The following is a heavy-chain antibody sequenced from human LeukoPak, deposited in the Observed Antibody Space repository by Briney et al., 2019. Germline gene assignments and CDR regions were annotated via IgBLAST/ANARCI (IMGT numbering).Heavy chain of an antibody. D-gene: IGHD3-22*01. Sequence: PGGSLRLSCAASGFTFSSYAMSWVRQAPGKGLEWVSAISGSGGSTYYADSVKGRFTISRDNSKNTQYLQMNSLRAEDTAVYYCAKDTYYYDSSGYYDYWGQGTLVTVSS. CDR3: AKDTYYYDSSGYYDY. V-gene: IGHV3-23*01. CDR1: GFTFSSYA. CDR2: ISGSGGST. J-gene: IGHJ4*02.